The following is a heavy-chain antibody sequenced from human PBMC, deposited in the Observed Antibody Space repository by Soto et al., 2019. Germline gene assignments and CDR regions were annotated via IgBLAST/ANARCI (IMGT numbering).Heavy chain of an antibody. CDR2: IYSGGST. D-gene: IGHD5-18*01. CDR1: GFTVSSNY. Sequence: EVQLVESGGGLIQPGGSLRLSCVASGFTVSSNYMSWVRQAPGKGLEWVSVIYSGGSTYYADSVKGRFTISRDNSKNTLYLQMNSLRAEDTAVYYCASLGYSYGYHFDYWGQGTLVTVSS. J-gene: IGHJ4*02. CDR3: ASLGYSYGYHFDY. V-gene: IGHV3-53*01.